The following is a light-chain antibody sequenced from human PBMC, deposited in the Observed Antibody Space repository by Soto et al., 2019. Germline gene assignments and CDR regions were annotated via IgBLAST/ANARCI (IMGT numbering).Light chain of an antibody. CDR1: QSVSSY. J-gene: IGKJ4*01. Sequence: EIVLTQSPATLSLSPGERATLSCRASQSVSSYLAWYQQKPGQAPRLLIYDASNRATGIPARFSGSGSGTDFPLTISSLEPEDFAVYYWQQRSNWPQTFGGGTKVEIK. CDR3: QQRSNWPQT. V-gene: IGKV3-11*01. CDR2: DAS.